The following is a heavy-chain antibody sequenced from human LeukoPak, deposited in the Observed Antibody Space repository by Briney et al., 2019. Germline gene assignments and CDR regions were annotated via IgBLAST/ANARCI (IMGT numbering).Heavy chain of an antibody. V-gene: IGHV1-2*02. D-gene: IGHD3-16*01. CDR3: AREGIMVTFGGI. Sequence: ASVKVSCKASGYTFTDYYMHWVRQAPGQGLEWMGWINPNSGGTKFAQKFQGRVTMTRDTSISTAYMELSSLRSDDTAVYYCAREGIMVTFGGIWGQGTLVTVSP. J-gene: IGHJ4*02. CDR2: INPNSGGT. CDR1: GYTFTDYY.